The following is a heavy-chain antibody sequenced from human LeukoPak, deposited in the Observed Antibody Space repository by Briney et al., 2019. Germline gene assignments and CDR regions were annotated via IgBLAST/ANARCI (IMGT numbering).Heavy chain of an antibody. D-gene: IGHD2-2*01. CDR2: TNAGNGNT. V-gene: IGHV1-3*01. J-gene: IGHJ5*02. CDR1: GYTFTSYA. CDR3: AIVPDAFT. Sequence: ASVKVSCKASGYTFTSYAMHWVRQAPGQRLEWMGWTNAGNGNTKYSQKFQGRVTITRDTSASTGYMELSSLGSEDTAVYYCAIVPDAFTWGQGTLVTVSS.